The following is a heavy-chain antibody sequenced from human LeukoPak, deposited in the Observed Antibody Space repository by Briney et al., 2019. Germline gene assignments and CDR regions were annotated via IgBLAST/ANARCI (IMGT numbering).Heavy chain of an antibody. CDR3: ARDAERGNSDYYYYYGMDV. D-gene: IGHD4-23*01. V-gene: IGHV3-30*04. CDR2: ISYDGSNK. CDR1: GFTFSSYA. Sequence: GGSLRLSCAASGFTFSSYAMHWVRQAPGKGLEWVAVISYDGSNKYYADHVKGRFTISRDNSKNTLYLQMNSLRAEDTAVYYCARDAERGNSDYYYYYGMDVWGQGTTVTVSS. J-gene: IGHJ6*02.